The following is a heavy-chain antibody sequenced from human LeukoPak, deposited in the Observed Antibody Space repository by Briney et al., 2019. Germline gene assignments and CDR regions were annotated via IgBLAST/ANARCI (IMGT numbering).Heavy chain of an antibody. V-gene: IGHV1-69*04. CDR3: ARGPIVVVVAAYFDY. CDR2: IIPIFGIA. Sequence: ASGKVSCKAAGATFTSYAISLVRQAPGQGLEGMGRIIPIFGIANYAQKFQGRVTFTSAKSTSTAYMELSSLRFEDTAVYACARGPIVVVVAAYFDYWGQGTLVTVSS. D-gene: IGHD2-15*01. CDR1: GATFTSYA. J-gene: IGHJ4*02.